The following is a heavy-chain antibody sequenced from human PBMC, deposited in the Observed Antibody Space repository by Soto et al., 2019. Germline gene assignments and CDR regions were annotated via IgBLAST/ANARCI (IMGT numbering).Heavy chain of an antibody. Sequence: GGSLRLSCAASGFTFDDYAMHWVRQAPGKGLEWVSGISWNSGSIGYADSVKGRFTISRDNAKNSLYLQMNSLRAEDTALYYCAKVGGGRTVNYYYYYYMDVWGKGTTVTVSS. CDR2: ISWNSGSI. CDR3: AKVGGGRTVNYYYYYYMDV. V-gene: IGHV3-9*01. D-gene: IGHD4-4*01. CDR1: GFTFDDYA. J-gene: IGHJ6*03.